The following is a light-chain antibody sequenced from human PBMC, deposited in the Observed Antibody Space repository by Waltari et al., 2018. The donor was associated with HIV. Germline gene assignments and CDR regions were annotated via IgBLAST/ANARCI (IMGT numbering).Light chain of an antibody. CDR3: AAWDNSLYSEV. Sequence: QFVLTQPPSLSAAAGQKVTISCSGSSSNIETNFVCWYQQLPGAAPRLLIYDNDKRPSGIPERFFGSKSGTSATLGITGLQTGDEADYYCAAWDNSLYSEVFGGGTKLTAL. J-gene: IGLJ2*01. CDR2: DND. V-gene: IGLV1-51*01. CDR1: SSNIETNF.